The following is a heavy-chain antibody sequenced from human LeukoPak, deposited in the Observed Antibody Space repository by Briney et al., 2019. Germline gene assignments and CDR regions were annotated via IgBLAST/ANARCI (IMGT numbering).Heavy chain of an antibody. D-gene: IGHD2-15*01. J-gene: IGHJ6*02. CDR1: GFTFDDYA. CDR2: ISWNSGSI. CDR3: AKVSRGYCRGGTCYYFYGLDV. Sequence: PGGSLRLSCAASGFTFDDYAMHWVRQAPGKGLEWVSGISWNSGSIGYAGSVKGRFTISRDNAKNSLYLQMNSLRAEDTAVYYCAKVSRGYCRGGTCYYFYGLDVWGQGTTVTVSS. V-gene: IGHV3-9*01.